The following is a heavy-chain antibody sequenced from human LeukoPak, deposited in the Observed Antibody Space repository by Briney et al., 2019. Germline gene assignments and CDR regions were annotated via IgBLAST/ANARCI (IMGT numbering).Heavy chain of an antibody. CDR3: AKDARRTSGRYFFDY. CDR2: ISDSGSLS. V-gene: IGHV3-23*01. Sequence: PGGSLTPSCAASGFAFYSQVMGWVRQAPGKGLEWVSVISDSGSLSYYADSVKGRFTISRDNSKNTLFLQMNSLRAEDTAVYYCAKDARRTSGRYFFDYWGEGTLVTVSS. CDR1: GFAFYSQV. J-gene: IGHJ4*02. D-gene: IGHD6-19*01.